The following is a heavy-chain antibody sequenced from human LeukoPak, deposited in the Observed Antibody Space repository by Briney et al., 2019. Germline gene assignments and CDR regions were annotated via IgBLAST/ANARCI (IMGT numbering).Heavy chain of an antibody. J-gene: IGHJ4*02. Sequence: ASVKVSCKASGYTFTSYAISSVRQTPGQGLEWMGWISAYNGNTNYAQKLQGRVTMTTDTSTSTAYMELRSLRSDDTAVYYCARDRWRYYFDYWGQGTLVTVSS. V-gene: IGHV1-18*01. CDR1: GYTFTSYA. D-gene: IGHD6-13*01. CDR3: ARDRWRYYFDY. CDR2: ISAYNGNT.